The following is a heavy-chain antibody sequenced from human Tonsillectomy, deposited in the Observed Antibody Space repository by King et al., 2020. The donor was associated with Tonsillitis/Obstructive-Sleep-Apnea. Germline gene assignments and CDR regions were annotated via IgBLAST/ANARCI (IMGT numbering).Heavy chain of an antibody. V-gene: IGHV3-7*01. CDR3: ARDQGERYSSEWYLFYFDF. CDR2: IKQDGSEK. CDR1: GFTFSSYW. J-gene: IGHJ4*01. D-gene: IGHD6-19*01. Sequence: QLVQSGGGLVQPGGSLRLSCAASGFTFSSYWMSWVRQAPGKGLEWVANIKQDGSEKTYVASVKGRFTISRDNAKNSLYLQMNGLRAEVTAVNYSARDQGERYSSEWYLFYFDFWGHGTLGTNSS.